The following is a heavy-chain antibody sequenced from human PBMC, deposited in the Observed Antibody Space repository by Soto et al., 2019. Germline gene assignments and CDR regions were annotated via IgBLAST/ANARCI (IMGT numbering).Heavy chain of an antibody. D-gene: IGHD1-1*01. J-gene: IGHJ4*02. CDR3: TTTGTIDY. V-gene: IGHV3-15*01. CDR2: IKSKVDGGTT. Sequence: EVQLVESGGGLVKPGGSLRLCCAASGFTFSNAWMTWVRQAPGKGLEWVGRIKSKVDGGTTYYAAPVNGRFTISRDDSKNVVCLQMNSLKTEDTAVYYCTTTGTIDYWGQGTLVTVSS. CDR1: GFTFSNAW.